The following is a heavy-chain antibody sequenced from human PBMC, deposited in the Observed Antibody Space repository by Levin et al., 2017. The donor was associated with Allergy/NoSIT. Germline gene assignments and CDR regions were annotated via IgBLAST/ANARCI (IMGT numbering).Heavy chain of an antibody. Sequence: GESLKISCKASGYTFTSYAMHWVRQAPGQRLEWMGWINAGNGNTKYSQKFQGRVTITRDTSASTAYMELSSLRSEDTAVYYCARLQLGIFIGDDAFDIWGQGTMVTVSS. CDR1: GYTFTSYA. CDR3: ARLQLGIFIGDDAFDI. V-gene: IGHV1-3*01. CDR2: INAGNGNT. D-gene: IGHD1-1*01. J-gene: IGHJ3*02.